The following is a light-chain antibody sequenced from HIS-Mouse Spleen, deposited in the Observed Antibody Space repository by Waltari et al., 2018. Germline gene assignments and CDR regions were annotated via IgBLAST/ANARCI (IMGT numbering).Light chain of an antibody. CDR1: SSDVGGYTY. Sequence: QSALTQPASVSGSPGQSSTISCTGTSSDVGGYTYVSWYQLPPGKAPKLMIYEVSNRPSGVSNRFSGSKSGNAASLTISGLQAEDEADYYCSSYTSSSTLVFGGGTKLTVL. CDR2: EVS. J-gene: IGLJ3*02. V-gene: IGLV2-14*01. CDR3: SSYTSSSTLV.